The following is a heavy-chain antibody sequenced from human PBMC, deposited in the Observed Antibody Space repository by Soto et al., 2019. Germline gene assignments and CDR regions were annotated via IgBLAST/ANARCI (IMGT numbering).Heavy chain of an antibody. CDR3: ARDLTTVVTWVTYGMDV. CDR2: ISYDGSNK. Sequence: GGSLRLSCAASGFNFSSYAMHWVRQAPGKGLEWVAVISYDGSNKYYADSVKGLFTISRDNSENTLYLQMNSLRAEYTAVYYCARDLTTVVTWVTYGMDVWGQGTTVTVSS. CDR1: GFNFSSYA. D-gene: IGHD4-17*01. V-gene: IGHV3-30-3*01. J-gene: IGHJ6*02.